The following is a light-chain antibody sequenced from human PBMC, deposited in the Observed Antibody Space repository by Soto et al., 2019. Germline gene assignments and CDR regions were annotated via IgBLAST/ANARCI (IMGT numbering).Light chain of an antibody. V-gene: IGKV1-9*01. Sequence: DVRLTQSPSFLSASVGDRVTITCRASQDISSYLAWYQQKPGKAPKLLIYAASTLQSGVPSRFSGSGSGTEFSLTIISLQPEDFATYYCQQLNSFPYTFGLGTKLEIK. J-gene: IGKJ2*01. CDR2: AAS. CDR1: QDISSY. CDR3: QQLNSFPYT.